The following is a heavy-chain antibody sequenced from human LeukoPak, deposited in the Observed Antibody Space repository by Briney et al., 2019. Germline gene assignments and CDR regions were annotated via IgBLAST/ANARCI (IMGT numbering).Heavy chain of an antibody. CDR2: IYYSGST. Sequence: SETLSLTCTVSGGSINSNSYYWGWIRQPPGKGLEWIGSIYYSGSTYYNPSLKSRVTISVDTSKNQFSLKLSSVTAADTAVYYCARPDDGAFDFWGQGTMVTVST. CDR1: GGSINSNSYY. V-gene: IGHV4-39*01. CDR3: ARPDDGAFDF. J-gene: IGHJ3*01. D-gene: IGHD5-24*01.